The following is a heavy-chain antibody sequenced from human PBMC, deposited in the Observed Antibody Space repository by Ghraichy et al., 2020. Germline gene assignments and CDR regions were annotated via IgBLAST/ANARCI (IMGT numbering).Heavy chain of an antibody. J-gene: IGHJ4*02. CDR2: ISSSSSTI. CDR1: GFTFSSYS. V-gene: IGHV3-48*02. CDR3: ARARYSSSWYFSEYYFDY. Sequence: GGSLRLSCAASGFTFSSYSMNWVRQAPGKGLEWVSYISSSSSTIYYADSVKGRFTISRDNAKNSLYLQMNSLRDEDTAVYYCARARYSSSWYFSEYYFDYWGQGTLVTVSS. D-gene: IGHD6-13*01.